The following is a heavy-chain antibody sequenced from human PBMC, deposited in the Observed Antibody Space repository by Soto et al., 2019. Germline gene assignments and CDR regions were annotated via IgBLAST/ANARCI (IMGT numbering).Heavy chain of an antibody. CDR1: GDSLSGGDYY. D-gene: IGHD6-19*01. Sequence: SETLSLTCTVSGDSLSGGDYYWSWIRQPPGKGLEWIGDIYYTGFTFYNPSLKSRLTISLDSSKNQFSLRLNSVTAADTAVYFCARAYRINGWSDYFFDYWGQGTLVTVSS. J-gene: IGHJ4*02. CDR3: ARAYRINGWSDYFFDY. V-gene: IGHV4-30-4*08. CDR2: IYYTGFT.